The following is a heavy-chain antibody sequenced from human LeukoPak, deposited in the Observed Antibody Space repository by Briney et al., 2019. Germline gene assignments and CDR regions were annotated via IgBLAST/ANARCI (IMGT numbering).Heavy chain of an antibody. CDR2: ISGSGGST. J-gene: IGHJ4*02. CDR1: GFTFSSYA. CDR3: ARDFGFLEWLIDY. V-gene: IGHV3-23*01. D-gene: IGHD3-3*01. Sequence: PGGSLRLSCAASGFTFSSYAMSWVRQAPGKGLEWVSAISGSGGSTYYADSVKGRFTISRDNSKNTLYLQMNSLRAEDTAVYYCARDFGFLEWLIDYWGQGTLVTVSS.